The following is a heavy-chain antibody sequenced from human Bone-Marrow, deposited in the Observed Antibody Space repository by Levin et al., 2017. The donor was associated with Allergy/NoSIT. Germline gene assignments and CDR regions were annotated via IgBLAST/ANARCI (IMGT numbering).Heavy chain of an antibody. J-gene: IGHJ4*02. D-gene: IGHD3-3*01. CDR1: GFIFSDFG. CDR3: AKGYHYDFWSLGDY. CDR2: ASHDGTLN. V-gene: IGHV3-30*18. Sequence: HPGESLKISCAASGFIFSDFGMHWVRQAPGKGLEWVAVASHDGTLNYYADSVQGRFTISRDNSRNTLYLQMNSLRTEDTALYYCAKGYHYDFWSLGDYWGQGILVTVSS.